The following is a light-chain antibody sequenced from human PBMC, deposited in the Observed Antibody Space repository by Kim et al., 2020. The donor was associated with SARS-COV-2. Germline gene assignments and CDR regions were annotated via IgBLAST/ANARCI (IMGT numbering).Light chain of an antibody. CDR1: SSTIGEEYD. V-gene: IGLV1-40*01. Sequence: KITVSGKRSSSTIGEEYDVHWYQQLPRNTPKLLIYDNINRPSEVPDRISGSKSGTSAYLVITGLQAEDEALYYCQSYDRSLSGSVFGGGTQLTVL. CDR3: QSYDRSLSGSV. J-gene: IGLJ2*01. CDR2: DNI.